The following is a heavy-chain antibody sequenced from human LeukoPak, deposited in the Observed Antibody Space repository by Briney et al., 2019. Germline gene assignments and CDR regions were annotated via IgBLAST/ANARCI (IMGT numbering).Heavy chain of an antibody. CDR2: IYPGDSDT. CDR1: GYSFTSYW. D-gene: IGHD3-22*01. V-gene: IGHV5-51*01. J-gene: IGHJ4*02. CDR3: ARGFPRKYYYDSSGSVGYFDY. Sequence: GESPKISCKGSGYSFTSYWIGWVRQMPGKGLEWMGIIYPGDSDTRYSPSFQGQVTISADKSISTAYLQWSSLKASDTAMYYCARGFPRKYYYDSSGSVGYFDYWGQGTLVTVSS.